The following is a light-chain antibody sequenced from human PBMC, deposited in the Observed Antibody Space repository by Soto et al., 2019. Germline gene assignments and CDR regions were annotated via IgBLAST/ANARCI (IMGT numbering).Light chain of an antibody. J-gene: IGLJ3*02. Sequence: QSVLTQPPSVSAAPGQKVTISCSGSSSYIGNNYVSWYQQLPGTAPKLLIYDNNKRPSGIPDRFSGSKSVTSATLGITGLQTGDEADYYCGTWDSSLSSWVFGGGTKLTVL. CDR1: SSYIGNNY. CDR2: DNN. V-gene: IGLV1-51*01. CDR3: GTWDSSLSSWV.